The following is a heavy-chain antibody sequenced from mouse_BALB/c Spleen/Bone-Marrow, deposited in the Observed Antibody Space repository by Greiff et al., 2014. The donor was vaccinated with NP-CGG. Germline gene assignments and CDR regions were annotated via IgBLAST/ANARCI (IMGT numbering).Heavy chain of an antibody. V-gene: IGHV2-9*02. CDR3: ARITTATGAMDY. J-gene: IGHJ4*01. CDR1: GFSLTSYG. D-gene: IGHD1-2*01. CDR2: IWCGGST. Sequence: VQLQQSGPGLVAPSQSLSITCTVSGFSLTSYGLHWVRQPPGKGLEWLGVIWCGGSTNYNSALMSRLSISKDNSKSQVFLKMNSLQTDDTAMYYCARITTATGAMDYWGQGTSVTVSS.